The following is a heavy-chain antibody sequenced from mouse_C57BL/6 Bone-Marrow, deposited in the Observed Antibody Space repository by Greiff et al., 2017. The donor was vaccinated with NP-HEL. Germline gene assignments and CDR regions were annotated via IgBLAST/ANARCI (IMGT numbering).Heavy chain of an antibody. CDR2: IYPSDSET. Sequence: QVQLKQSGAELVRPGSSVKLSCKASGYTFTSYWMDWVKQRPGQGLEWIGNIYPSDSETHYNQKFKDKATLTVDKSSSTAYMQLSSLTSEDSAVYYCARGLLRPLYYYAMDYWGQGTSVTVSS. CDR3: ARGLLRPLYYYAMDY. V-gene: IGHV1-61*01. J-gene: IGHJ4*01. CDR1: GYTFTSYW. D-gene: IGHD1-2*01.